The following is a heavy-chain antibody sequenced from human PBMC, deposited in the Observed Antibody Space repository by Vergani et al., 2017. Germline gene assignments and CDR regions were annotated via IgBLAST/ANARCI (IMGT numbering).Heavy chain of an antibody. Sequence: QVQLVQSGAEVKKPGSSVKVSCKASGGTFSSYAISWVRQAPGQGLEWMGGIIPIFGTANYAQKFQGRVTITADKSTCTAYMELSSLRSEDTAVYYCASKSLRDSSGYYGPADDYWGQGTLVTVSS. J-gene: IGHJ4*02. CDR3: ASKSLRDSSGYYGPADDY. CDR2: IIPIFGTA. CDR1: GGTFSSYA. D-gene: IGHD3-22*01. V-gene: IGHV1-69*06.